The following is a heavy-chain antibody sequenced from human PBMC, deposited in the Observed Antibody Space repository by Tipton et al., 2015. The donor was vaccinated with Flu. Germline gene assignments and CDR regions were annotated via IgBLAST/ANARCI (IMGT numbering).Heavy chain of an antibody. CDR2: IYHSGST. J-gene: IGHJ6*02. V-gene: IGHV4-38-2*02. CDR1: GYTISSGHY. CDR3: ARLPYAGSYLGCMDV. Sequence: TLSLTCTVSGYTISSGHYWGSIRQPPGKGLEWIGSIYHSGSTYYNPSLKRRATISVDTFKNQFSLKQSSVTAADTAVYNCARLPYAGSYLGCMDVWGQGTTVTVSS. D-gene: IGHD3-10*01.